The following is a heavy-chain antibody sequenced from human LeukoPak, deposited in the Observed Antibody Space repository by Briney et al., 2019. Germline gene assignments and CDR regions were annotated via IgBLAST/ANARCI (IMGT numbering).Heavy chain of an antibody. D-gene: IGHD2-2*02. CDR2: INSEGSST. CDR1: GFTLSTYW. V-gene: IGHV3-74*01. Sequence: GGSLRLSCAASGFTLSTYWMHWVRQAPGKGLVWVSRINSEGSSTTYADSVKGRFTISRDNAKNILYLQMNSLRAEDTAVYYCASTVVPAAILAFDIWGQGTMVTVSS. J-gene: IGHJ3*02. CDR3: ASTVVPAAILAFDI.